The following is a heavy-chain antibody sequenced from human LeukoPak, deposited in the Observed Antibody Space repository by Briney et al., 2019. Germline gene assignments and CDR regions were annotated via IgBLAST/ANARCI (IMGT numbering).Heavy chain of an antibody. J-gene: IGHJ4*02. CDR1: GGTFSSYA. V-gene: IGHV3-30-3*01. CDR3: ARDHRGVRDYFDY. D-gene: IGHD3-10*01. Sequence: SCKASGGTFSSYAMHWVRQAPGKGLEWVAVISYDGSNKYYADSVKGRFTISRDNSKNTLYLQMNSLRAEGTAVYYCARDHRGVRDYFDYWGQGTLVTVSS. CDR2: ISYDGSNK.